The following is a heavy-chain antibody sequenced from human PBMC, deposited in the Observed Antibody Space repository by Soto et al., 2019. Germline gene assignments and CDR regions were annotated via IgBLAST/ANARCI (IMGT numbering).Heavy chain of an antibody. Sequence: GGSLRLSCAAPVFTFSSYSMNWVRQAPGKGLEWVSSISSSSSYIYYADSVKGRFTISRDNAKNSLYLQMNSLRAEDTAVYYCARDLIAALLYYYYGMDVWGQGTTVTVSS. CDR3: ARDLIAALLYYYYGMDV. V-gene: IGHV3-21*01. CDR1: VFTFSSYS. CDR2: ISSSSSYI. D-gene: IGHD6-6*01. J-gene: IGHJ6*02.